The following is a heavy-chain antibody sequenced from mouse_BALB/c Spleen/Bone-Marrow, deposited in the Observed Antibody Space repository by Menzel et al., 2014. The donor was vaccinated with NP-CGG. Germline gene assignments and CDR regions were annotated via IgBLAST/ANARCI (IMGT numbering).Heavy chain of an antibody. D-gene: IGHD2-2*01. CDR2: ISSGGSYT. V-gene: IGHV5-9-4*01. Sequence: EVKVEESGGGLVKPGGSLKLSCAASGFTFSSYAMSWVRQSPEKRLEWVAEISSGGSYTYYPDTVTGRFTISRDNAKNTLYLEMSSLRSEDTAMYYRAREGYDGQMDYWGQGTSVTVSS. CDR3: AREGYDGQMDY. CDR1: GFTFSSYA. J-gene: IGHJ4*01.